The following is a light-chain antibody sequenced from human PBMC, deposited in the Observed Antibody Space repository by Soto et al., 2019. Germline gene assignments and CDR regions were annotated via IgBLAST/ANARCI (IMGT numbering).Light chain of an antibody. Sequence: QSVLTQPASVSGSPGQSITISCTGTSSDVGGYNYVSWYQHHPGKAPKFMIYDVSNRPSGVSNRFSGSKSGNTASLTISGLQAEDEADYYCSSYTSTSTLVFGGGTKVTVL. CDR2: DVS. CDR1: SSDVGGYNY. V-gene: IGLV2-14*03. J-gene: IGLJ2*01. CDR3: SSYTSTSTLV.